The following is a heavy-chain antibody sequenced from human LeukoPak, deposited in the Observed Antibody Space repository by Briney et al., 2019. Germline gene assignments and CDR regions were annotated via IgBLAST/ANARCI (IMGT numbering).Heavy chain of an antibody. CDR1: GGSISSYY. CDR2: IYGNEN. Sequence: SETLSLTCTVSGGSISSYYWSWIRQPPGKGLEWIGRIYGNENRYNPSLKSRVTVSVDTSKNQFSLKLNSVTAADTAVYFCARGMAGGYDHNWFDSRGQGTLVTVSS. D-gene: IGHD5-12*01. J-gene: IGHJ5*01. CDR3: ARGMAGGYDHNWFDS. V-gene: IGHV4-4*07.